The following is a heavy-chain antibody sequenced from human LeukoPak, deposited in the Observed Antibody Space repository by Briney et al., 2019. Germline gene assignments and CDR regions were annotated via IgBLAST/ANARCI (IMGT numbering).Heavy chain of an antibody. CDR3: AKEDYRDHTTGFDS. CDR1: GFTFSSYP. D-gene: IGHD4-17*01. J-gene: IGHJ5*01. Sequence: GGSLRLSCAASGFTFSSYPVSWVRQAPGRGLEWVSAITSSGGTYYIASVRGRFIVSRDNSRNTLYLQMNGLTAEDTAMYYCAKEDYRDHTTGFDSWGQGALVTVSS. V-gene: IGHV3-23*01. CDR2: ITSSGGT.